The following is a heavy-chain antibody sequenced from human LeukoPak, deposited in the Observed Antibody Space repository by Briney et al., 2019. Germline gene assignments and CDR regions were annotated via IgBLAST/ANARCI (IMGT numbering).Heavy chain of an antibody. V-gene: IGHV4-39*01. CDR1: GGSISSSSYY. CDR2: IYYSGST. J-gene: IGHJ6*02. Sequence: SETLSLTCTVSGGSISSSSYYWGWIRQPPGKGLEWIGSIYYSGSTYYNPSLKSRVTISVDTPKNQFPLKLSSVTAADTAVYYCARQGDSGSYYLKYYYYYGMDVWGQGTTVTVSS. D-gene: IGHD1-26*01. CDR3: ARQGDSGSYYLKYYYYYGMDV.